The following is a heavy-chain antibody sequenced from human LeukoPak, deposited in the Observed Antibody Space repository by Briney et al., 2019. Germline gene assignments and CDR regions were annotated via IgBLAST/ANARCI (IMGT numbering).Heavy chain of an antibody. CDR3: ARGINTAMVTWEKDYYGSSGYHYFDY. CDR1: GGSVSSGSYY. D-gene: IGHD3-22*01. CDR2: IYYSGSP. Sequence: SETLSLTCTVSGGSVSSGSYYWSWIRQPPGKGLEWLGYIYYSGSPNYNPSLKSRVTISVDTSKNQFSLKLSSVTAADTAVYYCARGINTAMVTWEKDYYGSSGYHYFDYWGQGTLVTVSS. V-gene: IGHV4-61*01. J-gene: IGHJ4*02.